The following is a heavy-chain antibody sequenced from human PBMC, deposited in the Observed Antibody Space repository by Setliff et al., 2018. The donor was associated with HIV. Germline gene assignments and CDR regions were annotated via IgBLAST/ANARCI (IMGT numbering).Heavy chain of an antibody. D-gene: IGHD2-15*01. CDR2: ISAYNGNT. CDR3: AGMRSCSGGSCLPGALYYYHMDV. Sequence: GASVKVSCKASAYTFTNHAFAWVRQAPGQGLEWMGWISAYNGNTNYADKLQGRVTLTTDTSTTTVYMELRSLRSDDTAVYYCAGMRSCSGGSCLPGALYYYHMDVWGKGTTVTVS. V-gene: IGHV1-18*01. J-gene: IGHJ6*03. CDR1: AYTFTNHA.